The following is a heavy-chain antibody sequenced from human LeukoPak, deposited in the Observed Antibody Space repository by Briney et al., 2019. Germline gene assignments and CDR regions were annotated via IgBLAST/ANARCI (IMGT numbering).Heavy chain of an antibody. J-gene: IGHJ3*02. V-gene: IGHV3-21*01. D-gene: IGHD6-13*01. CDR1: GFTFSSYS. Sequence: GGSLRLSCAASGFTFSSYSMNWVRQAPGKGLEWVSSISSSSSYIYYADSVKGRFTISRDNAKNSLYLQMNSLRAEDTAVYYCARDFYSSSWYPYAFDIWGQGTMVTVSS. CDR2: ISSSSSYI. CDR3: ARDFYSSSWYPYAFDI.